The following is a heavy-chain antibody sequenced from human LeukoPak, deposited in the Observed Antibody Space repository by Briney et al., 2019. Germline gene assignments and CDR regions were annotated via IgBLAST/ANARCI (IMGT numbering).Heavy chain of an antibody. D-gene: IGHD6-13*01. CDR3: ARFSSSWFNYFDY. V-gene: IGHV4-59*06. J-gene: IGHJ4*02. CDR1: GGSISSYY. Sequence: PSETLSLTCTVSGGSISSYYWSWIRQHPGKGLEWIGYIYYSGSTYYNPSLKSRVTISVDTSKNQFSLKLSSVTAADTAVYYCARFSSSWFNYFDYWGQGTLVTVSS. CDR2: IYYSGST.